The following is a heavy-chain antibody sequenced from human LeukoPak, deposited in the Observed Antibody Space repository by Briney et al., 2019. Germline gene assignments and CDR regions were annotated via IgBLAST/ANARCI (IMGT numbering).Heavy chain of an antibody. J-gene: IGHJ5*02. Sequence: ASVKVSCKASGYTFTGYYMHWVRQAPGQGLEWMGWINPNSGGTNYAQKFQGRVTMARDTSISTAYMELSRLRSDDTAVYYCARVPRRHYGLDPWGQGTLVTVSS. V-gene: IGHV1-2*02. CDR2: INPNSGGT. D-gene: IGHD4-17*01. CDR3: ARVPRRHYGLDP. CDR1: GYTFTGYY.